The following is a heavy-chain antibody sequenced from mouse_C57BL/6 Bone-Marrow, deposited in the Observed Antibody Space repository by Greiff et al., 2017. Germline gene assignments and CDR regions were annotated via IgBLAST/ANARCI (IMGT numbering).Heavy chain of an antibody. CDR2: ISSGGSYT. J-gene: IGHJ3*01. Sequence: EVKVVESGGDLVKPGGSLKLSCAASGFTFSSYGMSWVRQTPDKRLEWVATISSGGSYTYYPDSVKGRFTISRDNAKNTLYLQMSSLKSEDTAMYYCAGVRLVAYWGQGTLVTVSA. D-gene: IGHD1-1*01. V-gene: IGHV5-6*01. CDR1: GFTFSSYG. CDR3: AGVRLVAY.